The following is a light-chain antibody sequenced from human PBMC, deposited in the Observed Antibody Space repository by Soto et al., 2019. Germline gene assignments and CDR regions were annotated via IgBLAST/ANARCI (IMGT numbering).Light chain of an antibody. Sequence: EIVLTQSPATLSLSPGERATLSCRASQSVSSNYLALYQQKPGQAPRLLIYGASTRATPIPARFSGSGSGTEFTLTISRLEPEDFAVYYCQQFSSYPLTFGGGTKVDIK. CDR2: GAS. CDR3: QQFSSYPLT. CDR1: QSVSSNY. J-gene: IGKJ4*01. V-gene: IGKV3-20*01.